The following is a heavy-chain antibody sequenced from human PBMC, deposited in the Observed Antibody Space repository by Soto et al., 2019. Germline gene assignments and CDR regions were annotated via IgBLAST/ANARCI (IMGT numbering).Heavy chain of an antibody. CDR2: ISPIFGST. D-gene: IGHD4-17*01. J-gene: IGHJ6*02. CDR3: AGDYGVYDWYGMDV. Sequence: VQLVQSGAEVKKPGSSVKVSCRASGATFRSYAFTWVRQAPGQGLEWMGGISPIFGSTIYARQFQGRVTITADDSASTAYMELNSLRSEDTAVYYCAGDYGVYDWYGMDVWGQGTTVTVSS. CDR1: GATFRSYA. V-gene: IGHV1-69*01.